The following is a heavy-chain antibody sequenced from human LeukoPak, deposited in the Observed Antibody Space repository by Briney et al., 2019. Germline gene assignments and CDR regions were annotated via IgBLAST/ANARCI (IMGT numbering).Heavy chain of an antibody. V-gene: IGHV3-11*01. Sequence: GGSLRLSCAASGFSFSDYYMSWIRQAPGKGLEGVSWVSFISSTGSTTYYADSVKGRFTISRDNAKNSLYLQMNSLSAEDTAVYYCARDGGYDSGYPRYFDLWGRGTLVTVSS. J-gene: IGHJ2*01. CDR2: ISSTGSTT. CDR1: GFSFSDYY. D-gene: IGHD3-9*01. CDR3: ARDGGYDSGYPRYFDL.